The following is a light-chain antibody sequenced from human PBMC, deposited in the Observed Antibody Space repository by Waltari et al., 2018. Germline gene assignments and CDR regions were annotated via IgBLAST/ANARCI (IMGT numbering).Light chain of an antibody. Sequence: EILLTQSPGTLSLSPGEGATLSCRASQSVSRFLAWYQQKPGQAPRLLIYDASSRATGIPDRFSGSGSGTDFSLTITRLEPEDFAVYYCQKYGTLPATFGQGTRVEIK. J-gene: IGKJ1*01. CDR3: QKYGTLPAT. V-gene: IGKV3-20*01. CDR1: QSVSRF. CDR2: DAS.